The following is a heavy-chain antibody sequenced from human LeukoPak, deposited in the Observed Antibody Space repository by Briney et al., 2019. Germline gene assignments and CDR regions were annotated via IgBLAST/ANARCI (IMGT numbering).Heavy chain of an antibody. CDR2: VYRSGST. CDR1: GYPISSGYH. J-gene: IGHJ4*02. Sequence: SETLSLTCVVSGYPISSGYHWGWIRQPPGEGLEWIGSVYRSGSTYYNPSLKSRVTISVDTSKNQISLKVGSVTAADTAVYYCARENWVFDYWGQGILVTVSS. D-gene: IGHD7-27*01. CDR3: ARENWVFDY. V-gene: IGHV4-38-2*02.